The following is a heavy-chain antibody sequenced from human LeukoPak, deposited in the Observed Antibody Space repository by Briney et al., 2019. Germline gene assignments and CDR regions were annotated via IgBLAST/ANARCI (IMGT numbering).Heavy chain of an antibody. CDR1: GYTFTSYY. D-gene: IGHD6-13*01. V-gene: IGHV1-46*01. Sequence: AASVKVSCKASGYTFTSYYMHWVRQAPGQGLEWMGIINPSGGSTSYAQKFQGRVTMTRDTSTSTVYMELSSLRSEDTAVYYCARGHSSWYYYYGMDVWGQGTTVTVSS. CDR2: INPSGGST. CDR3: ARGHSSWYYYYGMDV. J-gene: IGHJ6*02.